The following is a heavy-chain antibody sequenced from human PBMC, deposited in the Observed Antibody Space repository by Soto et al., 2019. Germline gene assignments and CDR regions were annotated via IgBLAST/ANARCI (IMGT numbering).Heavy chain of an antibody. V-gene: IGHV4-4*07. J-gene: IGHJ1*01. D-gene: IGHD6-19*01. Sequence: QAQLQESGPGLVKPSETLSLICNVYGDSMSSFYWSWIRQPAGKGLEWIGRIYTSGSTIYNPSLKSRVTMSIDTSKNQFSLKLNSVTAADTAVYFCARGAEVAGTRVLRVSFQEWGQGTLVTVSS. CDR1: GDSMSSFY. CDR2: IYTSGST. CDR3: ARGAEVAGTRVLRVSFQE.